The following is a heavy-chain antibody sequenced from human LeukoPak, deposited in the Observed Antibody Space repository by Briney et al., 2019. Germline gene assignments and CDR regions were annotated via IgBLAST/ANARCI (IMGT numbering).Heavy chain of an antibody. CDR1: GGSSTNYF. CDR3: ARRGPPRTMLRGVKSGWFDP. V-gene: IGHV4-34*01. CDR2: INRSAST. Sequence: SETLSLTCVLYGGSSTNYFWSCIRQPPGKGLEWIGEINRSASTNYNPSLKSRVTISIDTSKNQFSLKLSSVTAADTAVYYCARRGPPRTMLRGVKSGWFDPWGQGTLVTVSS. J-gene: IGHJ5*02. D-gene: IGHD3-10*01.